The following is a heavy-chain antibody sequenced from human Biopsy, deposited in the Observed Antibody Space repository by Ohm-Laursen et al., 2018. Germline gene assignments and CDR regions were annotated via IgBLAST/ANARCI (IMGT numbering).Heavy chain of an antibody. CDR1: AGSISSYY. V-gene: IGHV4-59*01. J-gene: IGHJ6*02. CDR2: IYYSGST. CDR3: ARATNSTGWPYYYFYGMDV. Sequence: SETLSLTCTVSAGSISSYYWNWIRQPPGQGLEWIGYIYYSGSTNYNPSLKSRVTISVDTSKNQFSLRLNSVTATDTAVYYCARATNSTGWPYYYFYGMDVWGQGTTVTVSS. D-gene: IGHD2/OR15-2a*01.